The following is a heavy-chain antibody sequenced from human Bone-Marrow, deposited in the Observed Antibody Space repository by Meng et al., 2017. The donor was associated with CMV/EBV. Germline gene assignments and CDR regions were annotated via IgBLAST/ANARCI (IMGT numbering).Heavy chain of an antibody. J-gene: IGHJ4*02. CDR3: ARTGTTSPTDY. Sequence: ASVKVSCKAVGYAFTGYLIHWVRQAPGQGLEWMGIINPSGGRTSYAQKFQGRVTMTRDTSTSTVYMELSRLRSEDTAVYYCARTGTTSPTDYWGQGTTVTVSS. D-gene: IGHD1-7*01. CDR1: GYAFTGYL. CDR2: INPSGGRT. V-gene: IGHV1-46*01.